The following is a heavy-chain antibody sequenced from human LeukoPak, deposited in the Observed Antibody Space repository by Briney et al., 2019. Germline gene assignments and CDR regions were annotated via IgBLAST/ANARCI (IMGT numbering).Heavy chain of an antibody. Sequence: ASVKVSCKAFGYTFTSNYMHWVRQAPGQGPEWMGVISPSGGSTTYAQKFQGRVTLTRDMSTSTDYLELSSLRSEDTAVYYCARGLQRLRYFLAHNWFDPWGQGTLVTVSS. CDR1: GYTFTSNY. J-gene: IGHJ5*02. CDR3: ARGLQRLRYFLAHNWFDP. CDR2: ISPSGGST. D-gene: IGHD3-9*01. V-gene: IGHV1-46*01.